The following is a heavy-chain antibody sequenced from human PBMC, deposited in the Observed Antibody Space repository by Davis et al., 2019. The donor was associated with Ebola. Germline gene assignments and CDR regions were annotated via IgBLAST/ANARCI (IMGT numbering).Heavy chain of an antibody. J-gene: IGHJ4*02. CDR1: GFTFSSYG. CDR3: AKVTSASYYFDY. Sequence: GESLKISCAASGFTFSSYGMSWVRQAPGKGLEWVSGISGRSGSTYHADSVKGRFTISRDNSKNTLYLQMNSLRADDTAVYYCAKVTSASYYFDYWGQGALVTVSA. D-gene: IGHD1-26*01. CDR2: ISGRSGST. V-gene: IGHV3-23*01.